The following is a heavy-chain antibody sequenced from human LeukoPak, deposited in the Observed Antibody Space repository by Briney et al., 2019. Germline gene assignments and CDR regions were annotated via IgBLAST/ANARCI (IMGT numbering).Heavy chain of an antibody. CDR3: ARDRVRGAFDI. Sequence: GGSLRLSCAATGFTFKDYGMHWVRQPPGKGLEWVSSISSSSSCIYYADSVKGRFTISRDNAKNSLYLQMNSLRAEDTAVYYCARDRVRGAFDIWGQGTMVTVSS. D-gene: IGHD3-10*02. CDR1: GFTFKDYG. J-gene: IGHJ3*02. CDR2: ISSSSSCI. V-gene: IGHV3-21*01.